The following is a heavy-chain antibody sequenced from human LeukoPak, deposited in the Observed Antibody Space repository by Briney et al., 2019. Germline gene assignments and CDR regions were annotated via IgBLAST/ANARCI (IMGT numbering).Heavy chain of an antibody. CDR2: IYYSGST. CDR1: GGSISSGSYY. Sequence: SETLSLTCTVSGGSISSGSYYWSWIRQPPGKGLEWIGYIYYSGSTNYNPSLKSRVTISVDTSKNQFSLKLSSVTAADTAVYYCARALRGYSGYDLFNFDYWGQGTLVTVSS. V-gene: IGHV4-61*01. J-gene: IGHJ4*02. CDR3: ARALRGYSGYDLFNFDY. D-gene: IGHD5-12*01.